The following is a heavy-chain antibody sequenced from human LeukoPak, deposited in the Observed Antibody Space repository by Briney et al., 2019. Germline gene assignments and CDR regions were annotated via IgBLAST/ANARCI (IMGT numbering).Heavy chain of an antibody. V-gene: IGHV4-61*02. Sequence: SETLSLTCTVSGGSISSGSYYWSWIRQPAGKGLEWIGRIYTSGSTNYNPSLKSRVTISVDTSKNQFSLKLSSVTAADTAVYYCARDGYRGITIFGVPYPRDAFDIWGQGTMVTVSS. J-gene: IGHJ3*02. D-gene: IGHD3-3*01. CDR1: GGSISSGSYY. CDR2: IYTSGST. CDR3: ARDGYRGITIFGVPYPRDAFDI.